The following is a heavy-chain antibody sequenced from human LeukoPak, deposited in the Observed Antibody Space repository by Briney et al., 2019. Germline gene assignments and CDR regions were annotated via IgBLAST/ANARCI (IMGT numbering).Heavy chain of an antibody. Sequence: GGSLRLSCAASGFTFSSYGMHWVRQAPGKGLEWVAFIRYDGSSKYYADSVKGRFTISRDNSKNTLYLQMNSLRAEDTAVYYCAKEKSCSGGSCRYFDYWGQGTLVTVSS. CDR1: GFTFSSYG. J-gene: IGHJ4*02. D-gene: IGHD2-15*01. CDR3: AKEKSCSGGSCRYFDY. V-gene: IGHV3-30*02. CDR2: IRYDGSSK.